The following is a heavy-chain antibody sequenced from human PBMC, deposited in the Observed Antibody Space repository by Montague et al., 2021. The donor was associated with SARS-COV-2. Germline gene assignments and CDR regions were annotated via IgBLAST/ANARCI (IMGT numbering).Heavy chain of an antibody. V-gene: IGHV4-39*01. J-gene: IGHJ3*02. CDR2: VHYTGTN. CDR3: ARHRSNAGSFDI. Sequence: SETLSLTCTVSGGSITVSRYDWGWIRQPPGKGLEWIGSVHYTGTNSYNAYIKSRLTISVDTSENQFSLKMTSVTASDTAVYYCARHRSNAGSFDIWGQGTMVTVSS. CDR1: GGSITVSRYD. D-gene: IGHD1-1*01.